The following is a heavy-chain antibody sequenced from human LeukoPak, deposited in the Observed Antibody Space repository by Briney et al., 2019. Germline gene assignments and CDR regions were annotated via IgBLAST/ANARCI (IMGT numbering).Heavy chain of an antibody. Sequence: ASVKVSFRASGDTFSSYYMHWVRQAPGQGLEGMGIITPSGDSTNYAQKFQGRVTMTRDTSTSTVYMELSSLRSEDTAVYYCAREGFHGRELFPTFDYWGQGTLVTVSS. CDR1: GDTFSSYY. CDR3: AREGFHGRELFPTFDY. J-gene: IGHJ4*02. V-gene: IGHV1-46*01. D-gene: IGHD3-10*01. CDR2: ITPSGDST.